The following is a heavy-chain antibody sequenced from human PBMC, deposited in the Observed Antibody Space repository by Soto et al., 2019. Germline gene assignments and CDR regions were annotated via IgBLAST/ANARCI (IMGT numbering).Heavy chain of an antibody. CDR2: ITGSDGRT. J-gene: IGHJ4*02. V-gene: IGHV3-23*01. D-gene: IGHD5-12*01. Sequence: EVQLLESGGGLVQPGGSLRLSSAASGFTFATYTMSWVRQTPGKGLEWVSAITGSDGRTYYADSVKGRFTISRDNSKNTLYLQMNSLGAEDTAVYYCAKNSAATIRVGFDYWGQGTLVTVSS. CDR3: AKNSAATIRVGFDY. CDR1: GFTFATYT.